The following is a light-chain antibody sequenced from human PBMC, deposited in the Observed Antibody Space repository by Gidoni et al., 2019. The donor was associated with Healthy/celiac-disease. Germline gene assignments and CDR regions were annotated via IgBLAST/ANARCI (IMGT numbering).Light chain of an antibody. J-gene: IGLJ2*01. Sequence: QSVLTQPPSASGTPGQRVTISCSGSSSNIGSNYVYWYQQLPGTAPKLLIYRNKQRPSGVPDRFSGSQSGTSASLASSGLRSEDEADYYCAAWDDSLSGVVFGGGTKLTVL. CDR3: AAWDDSLSGVV. V-gene: IGLV1-47*01. CDR1: SSNIGSNY. CDR2: RNK.